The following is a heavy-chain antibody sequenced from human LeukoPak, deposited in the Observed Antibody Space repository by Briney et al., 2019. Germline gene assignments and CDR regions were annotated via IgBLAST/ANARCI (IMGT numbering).Heavy chain of an antibody. CDR3: ARVGVHSSSGYAFDI. V-gene: IGHV1-2*02. D-gene: IGHD6-13*01. Sequence: ASVKVSCKASGYTFTGYYMHWVRQAPGQGLEWVGWINPNSDDTHYAQNFQGRVTMTSDTSISTAYMELSRLRSDDTAVYYCARVGVHSSSGYAFDIWGQGTMVTVSS. CDR1: GYTFTGYY. CDR2: INPNSDDT. J-gene: IGHJ3*02.